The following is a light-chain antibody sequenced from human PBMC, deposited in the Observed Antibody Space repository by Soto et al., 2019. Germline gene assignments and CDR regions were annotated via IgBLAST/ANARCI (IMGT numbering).Light chain of an antibody. J-gene: IGKJ1*01. CDR2: DTS. Sequence: EIVVTQSPATLSASPGERVTLSCRDSQFVSRRLAWYQQRLGQVPRLLIYDTSTRAPGISARFSGSGSGTESTLTISSLQSEDFAVYYCQEYIHWPPGMFGPGTTVDIK. V-gene: IGKV3-15*01. CDR1: QFVSRR. CDR3: QEYIHWPPGM.